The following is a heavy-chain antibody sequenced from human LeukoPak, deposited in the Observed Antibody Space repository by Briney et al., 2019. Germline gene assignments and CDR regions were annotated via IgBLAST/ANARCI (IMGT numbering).Heavy chain of an antibody. J-gene: IGHJ4*02. CDR3: ARGSIVAAGRLFDY. CDR1: GGSISSYY. CDR2: IYYSGST. Sequence: PSETLSLTCTVSGGSISSYYWSWIRQPPGKGLEWIGYIYYSGSTNYNPSLKSRVTISVDTSKNQFSLKLSSVTAADTAVYYCARGSIVAAGRLFDYWGQGTLVTVSS. V-gene: IGHV4-59*01. D-gene: IGHD6-13*01.